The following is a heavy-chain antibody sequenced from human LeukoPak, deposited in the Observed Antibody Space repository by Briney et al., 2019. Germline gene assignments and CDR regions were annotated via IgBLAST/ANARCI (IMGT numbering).Heavy chain of an antibody. V-gene: IGHV4-38-2*02. D-gene: IGHD2-2*02. CDR2: IYHTGRT. Sequence: SETLSLSCSVSGFSISSGFYWGWIRQPPGKGLEWIGSIYHTGRTYYNPSLKSRVTISVDTSKKEFSLRLSPISAADTAVYYCARHTLGFDPWGQGTLVTVSS. CDR3: ARHTLGFDP. J-gene: IGHJ5*02. CDR1: GFSISSGFY.